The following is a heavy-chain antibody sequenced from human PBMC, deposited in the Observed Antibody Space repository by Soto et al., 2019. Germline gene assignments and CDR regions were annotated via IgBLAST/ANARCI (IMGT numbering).Heavy chain of an antibody. V-gene: IGHV3-13*05. J-gene: IGHJ6*02. CDR1: GFTFRNYD. Sequence: EVQLVESGGGLVQPGGSLRVACEASGFTFRNYDMHWVRQGTGKGLEWVSGISAAGDPDYADSVEGRFTPSRENAQNSFFLQMNSLRVGGTAVYSCARTDRDFYGLDVWGQGTTVIVSS. CDR3: ARTDRDFYGLDV. CDR2: ISAAGDP.